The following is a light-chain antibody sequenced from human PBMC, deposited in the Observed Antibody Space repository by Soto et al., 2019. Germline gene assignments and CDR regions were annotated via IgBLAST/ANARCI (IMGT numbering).Light chain of an antibody. J-gene: IGLJ1*01. CDR1: TSDIGSAKY. Sequence: QSALAQPASVSGSPGQSITISCTGSTSDIGSAKYVSWYQQHPGKAPKVMIYEVNNRLSGVSNRFSGSKSGNTASLTISGLQAEDEADYYCSSHSSSSTDYVFGTGTKVTVL. CDR3: SSHSSSSTDYV. CDR2: EVN. V-gene: IGLV2-14*01.